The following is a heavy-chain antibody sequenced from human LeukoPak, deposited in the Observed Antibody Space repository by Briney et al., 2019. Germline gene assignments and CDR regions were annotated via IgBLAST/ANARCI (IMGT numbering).Heavy chain of an antibody. V-gene: IGHV3-21*01. J-gene: IGHJ5*02. D-gene: IGHD2-2*01. CDR1: GFTFSSYS. CDR3: ARVVTAAWDWFDP. CDR2: ISSSGSFI. Sequence: PGGSLRLSCAASGFTFSSYSMNWVRQAPGKGLEWVSSISSSGSFIYYADSMKGRLTTSRDNAKNSLYLQMNSLRADDTAVYHCARVVTAAWDWFDPWGQGTLVTVSS.